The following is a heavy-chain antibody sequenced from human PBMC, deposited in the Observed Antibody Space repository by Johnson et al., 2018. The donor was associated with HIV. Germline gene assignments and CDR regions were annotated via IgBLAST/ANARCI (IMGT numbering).Heavy chain of an antibody. V-gene: IGHV3-15*01. CDR1: GFTFSNAW. Sequence: EVQLVESGGGVVQPGRSLRLSCAASGFTFSNAWMSWVRQAPGKGLEWVGRIKSKIDGGTTDYAAPVKGRFSISRDDSKNTLYLQMNSLRAEDTAVYYCARDLPWSSSSFDAFDIWGQGTMVTVSS. CDR2: IKSKIDGGTT. J-gene: IGHJ3*02. CDR3: ARDLPWSSSSFDAFDI. D-gene: IGHD6-6*01.